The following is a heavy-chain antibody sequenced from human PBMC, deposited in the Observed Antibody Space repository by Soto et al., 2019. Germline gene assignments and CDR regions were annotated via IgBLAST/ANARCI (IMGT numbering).Heavy chain of an antibody. CDR3: AKLTSPSDTTGFYYERVSGWIDS. V-gene: IGHV3-23*01. CDR1: GFAFSRYA. D-gene: IGHD3-22*01. Sequence: EVQLLESGGGLIQPGGSLRLSCAASGFAFSRYAMSCVRQAPGKGLEWVSGISASGGTANLADSVEGRCTISRDNSKSTLDLQMNSLRAEDTAVYYCAKLTSPSDTTGFYYERVSGWIDSWGQGTLVSVSS. J-gene: IGHJ5*01. CDR2: ISASGGTA.